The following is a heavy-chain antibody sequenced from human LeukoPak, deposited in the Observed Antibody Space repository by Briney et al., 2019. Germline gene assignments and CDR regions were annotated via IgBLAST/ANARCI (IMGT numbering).Heavy chain of an antibody. D-gene: IGHD6-19*01. CDR3: ARDAYSSGWSYGMDV. J-gene: IGHJ6*02. V-gene: IGHV4-59*01. CDR2: IYYSGST. Sequence: SETLSLTCTVSGGSISSYYWSWIRQPPGKGLEWIGYIYYSGSTNYNPSLKSRVTISVDTSKNQFSLKLSSVTAADTAVYYCARDAYSSGWSYGMDVWGQGTTVTVSS. CDR1: GGSISSYY.